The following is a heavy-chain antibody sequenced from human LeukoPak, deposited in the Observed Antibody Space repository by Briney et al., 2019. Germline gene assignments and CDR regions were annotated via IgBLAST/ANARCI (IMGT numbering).Heavy chain of an antibody. CDR1: EFSVGSNY. CDR2: IYSGGST. V-gene: IGHV3-53*01. CDR3: AREITFGGVIAYFDY. Sequence: GGSLRLSCAASEFSVGSNYMSWVRQAPGKGLEWVSVIYSGGSTYYADSVKGRFTISRDNSKNTLYLQMNSLRAEDTAVYYCAREITFGGVIAYFDYWGQGTLVTVSS. D-gene: IGHD3-16*02. J-gene: IGHJ4*02.